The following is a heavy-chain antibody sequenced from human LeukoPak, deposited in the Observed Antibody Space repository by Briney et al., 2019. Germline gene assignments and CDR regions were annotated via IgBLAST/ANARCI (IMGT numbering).Heavy chain of an antibody. CDR3: AKDLGGLVATISRDGYRPGLGAFDI. CDR1: GFTFDDYT. Sequence: PGGSLRLSCAASGFTFDDYTMHWVRQAPGKGLEWVSLISWDGGSTYYADSVKGRFTISRDNSKNSLYLQMNSLRTEDTALYYCAKDLGGLVATISRDGYRPGLGAFDIWGQGTMVTVSS. CDR2: ISWDGGST. V-gene: IGHV3-43*01. D-gene: IGHD5-24*01. J-gene: IGHJ3*02.